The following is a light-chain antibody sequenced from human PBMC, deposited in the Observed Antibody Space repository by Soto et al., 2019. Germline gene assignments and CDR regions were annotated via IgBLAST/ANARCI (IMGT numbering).Light chain of an antibody. CDR1: QSISSY. J-gene: IGKJ5*01. CDR2: AAS. CDR3: QQSYSTLIT. Sequence: DIPMTQSPSSLSASVGARVTITCRASQSISSYLNWYQQKPGKAPKLLIYAASSLQSGVTSRFSGSGSGTDFTLTISSLQPEDFATYYCQQSYSTLITFGQGTRLDI. V-gene: IGKV1-39*01.